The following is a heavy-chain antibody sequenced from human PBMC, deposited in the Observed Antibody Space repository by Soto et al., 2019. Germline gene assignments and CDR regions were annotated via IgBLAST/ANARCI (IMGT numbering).Heavy chain of an antibody. J-gene: IGHJ4*02. CDR3: AREGDTGYYFDY. CDR2: IYYSGST. Sequence: SETLSLTCTVSGGSISSSSYYWGWIRQPPGKGLEWIGSIYYSGSTYYNPSLKSRVTISVDTSKNQFSLKLSSVTAADTAVYYCAREGDTGYYFDYWGQGTLVTVSS. V-gene: IGHV4-39*07. CDR1: GGSISSSSYY. D-gene: IGHD3-9*01.